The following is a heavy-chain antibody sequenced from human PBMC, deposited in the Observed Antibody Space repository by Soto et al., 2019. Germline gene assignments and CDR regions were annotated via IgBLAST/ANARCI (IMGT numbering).Heavy chain of an antibody. CDR1: GYTFTSYA. D-gene: IGHD2-2*01. CDR2: INAGNGNT. Sequence: ATVKVSCKASGYTFTSYAMHWVRQAPGQRLEWMGWINAGNGNTKYSQKFQGRVTITRDTSASTAYMELSSLRSEDTAVYYCARDASSTGTGWFDPWGQGTLVTVSS. J-gene: IGHJ5*02. CDR3: ARDASSTGTGWFDP. V-gene: IGHV1-3*01.